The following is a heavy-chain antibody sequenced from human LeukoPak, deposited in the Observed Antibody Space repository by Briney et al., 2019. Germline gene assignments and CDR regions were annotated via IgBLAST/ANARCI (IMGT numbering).Heavy chain of an antibody. Sequence: GGSLRLSCAASGFTFAGYAMSWVRQAPGKGLEWVSSIQGTDGTTYYADSVKGRFTVSRDNAKNSLYLQMNSLRAEDTAVYYCASHYFYAFDIWGHGTMVTVSS. CDR3: ASHYFYAFDI. D-gene: IGHD3-16*01. CDR1: GFTFAGYA. V-gene: IGHV3-23*01. CDR2: IQGTDGTT. J-gene: IGHJ3*02.